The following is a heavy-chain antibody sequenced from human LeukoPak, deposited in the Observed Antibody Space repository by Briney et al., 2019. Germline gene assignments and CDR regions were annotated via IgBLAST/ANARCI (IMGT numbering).Heavy chain of an antibody. CDR3: ASSMGLRFLEWLFDY. J-gene: IGHJ4*02. CDR1: GYTFTGYY. Sequence: EASVKVSCKASGYTFTGYYMHWVRQAPGQGLEWMGWINPNSGGTNYAQKFQGRVTMTRDTSISTAYMELSRLRSDDTAVYYCASSMGLRFLEWLFDYWGQGTLVTVSS. CDR2: INPNSGGT. D-gene: IGHD3-3*01. V-gene: IGHV1-2*02.